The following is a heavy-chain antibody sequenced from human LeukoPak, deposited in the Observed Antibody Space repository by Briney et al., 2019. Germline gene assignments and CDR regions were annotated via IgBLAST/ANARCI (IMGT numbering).Heavy chain of an antibody. CDR2: INHSGST. D-gene: IGHD2-2*01. V-gene: IGHV4-34*01. CDR3: ARPPGCSSTSCYGDWYFDL. Sequence: SETLSLTCAVYGGSFSGYYWSWIRQPPRKGLEWIGEINHSGSTNYNPSLKSRVTISVDTSKNQFSLKLSSVTAADTAVYYCARPPGCSSTSCYGDWYFDLWGRGTLVTVSS. J-gene: IGHJ2*01. CDR1: GGSFSGYY.